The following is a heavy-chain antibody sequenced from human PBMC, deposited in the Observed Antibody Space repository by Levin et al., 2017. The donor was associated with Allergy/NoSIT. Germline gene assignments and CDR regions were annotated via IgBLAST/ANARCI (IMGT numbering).Heavy chain of an antibody. J-gene: IGHJ4*02. CDR2: ITGSGGST. CDR1: GFTFSSYA. V-gene: IGHV3-23*01. CDR3: AKNPCGGDCYHYFDY. Sequence: GGSLRLSCAASGFTFSSYAMSWVRQAPGKGLEWVSTITGSGGSTYYADSVKGRFTISRDNSKHTLSLQMNSLRAEDTAVYYCAKNPCGGDCYHYFDYWGQGTLVTVSS. D-gene: IGHD2-21*02.